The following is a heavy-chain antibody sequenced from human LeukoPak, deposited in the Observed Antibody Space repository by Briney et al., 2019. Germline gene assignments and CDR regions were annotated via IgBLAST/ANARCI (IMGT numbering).Heavy chain of an antibody. V-gene: IGHV3-21*01. J-gene: IGHJ4*02. CDR1: GITFSSYS. CDR2: ISTSSSYI. CDR3: ARRYGDYVGSFEY. D-gene: IGHD4-17*01. Sequence: PGGSLRLSCAASGITFSSYSMNWVRQAPGKGLEWVSSISTSSSYIYYADPVKGRFTISRDNAKNSLYLQMNSLRADDTAVYYCARRYGDYVGSFEYWGQGTLVTVSS.